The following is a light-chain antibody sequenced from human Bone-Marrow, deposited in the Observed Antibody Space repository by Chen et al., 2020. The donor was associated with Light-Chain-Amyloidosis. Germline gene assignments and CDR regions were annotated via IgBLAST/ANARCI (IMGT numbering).Light chain of an antibody. V-gene: IGKV3-11*01. CDR1: QSVSSY. CDR2: DAS. CDR3: QQRSSWRT. J-gene: IGKJ4*01. Sequence: EIVLTQSPATLSLSPGERATLSCRASQSVSSYLAWYQQKPGQAPRLLIYDASNRATGIPARFSGSGSGTDFTLTSSSLEPEDFAVYYCQQRSSWRTFGGGTRVEIK.